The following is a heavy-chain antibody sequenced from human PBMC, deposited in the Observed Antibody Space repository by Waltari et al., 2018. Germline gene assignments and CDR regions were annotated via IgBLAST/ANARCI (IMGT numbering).Heavy chain of an antibody. Sequence: QLQLEESGPGLVKTSETLSLTCTVSGGSLSSTNYYWGWIRQPPGKGLEWIGTIYYSGRTYYTPSLKSRVTISVDTSKNQFSLKLSSVTAADTAVYYCARHRDIVATMFDYWGQGTLVTVSS. CDR1: GGSLSSTNYY. D-gene: IGHD5-12*01. CDR2: IYYSGRT. V-gene: IGHV4-39*01. CDR3: ARHRDIVATMFDY. J-gene: IGHJ4*02.